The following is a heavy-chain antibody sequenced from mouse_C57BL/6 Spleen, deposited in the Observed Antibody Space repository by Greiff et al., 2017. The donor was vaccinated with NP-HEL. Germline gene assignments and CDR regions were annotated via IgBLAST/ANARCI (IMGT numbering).Heavy chain of an antibody. CDR1: GFNIKDYY. J-gene: IGHJ3*01. D-gene: IGHD2-1*01. Sequence: EVQLQQSGAELVRPGASVKLSCTASGFNIKDYYMHWVKQRPEQGLEWIGRIDPEDGDTESAPKFQGKATMTADTSSNTAYLQLSCLTSEDTAVYYCTTDFTMATGAYWGQGTLVTVSA. CDR2: IDPEDGDT. V-gene: IGHV14-1*01. CDR3: TTDFTMATGAY.